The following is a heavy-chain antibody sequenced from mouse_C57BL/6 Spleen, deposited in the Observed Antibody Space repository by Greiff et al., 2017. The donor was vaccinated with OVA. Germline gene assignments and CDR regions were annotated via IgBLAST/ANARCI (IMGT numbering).Heavy chain of an antibody. CDR2: INYDGSST. CDR1: GFTFSDYY. J-gene: IGHJ2*01. V-gene: IGHV5-16*01. CDR3: ARETGDVYYFDY. Sequence: EVKVVESEGGLVQPGSSMKLSCTASGFTFSDYYMAWVRQVPEKGLEWVANINYDGSSTYYLDSLKSRFIISRDNAKNILYLQMSSLKSEDTATYYCARETGDVYYFDYWGQGTTLTVSS. D-gene: IGHD4-1*01.